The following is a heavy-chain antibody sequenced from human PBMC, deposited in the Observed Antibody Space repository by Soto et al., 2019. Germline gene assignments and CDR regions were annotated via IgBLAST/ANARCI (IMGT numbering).Heavy chain of an antibody. CDR3: ASRYSGYVLFDY. Sequence: QVQLVESGGGLVKPGGSLRLSCAASGFTFSDKYMSWIRQAPGKGLEWVSYISSSGSTIYYVDSVKGRFIISRDNAKNSLYLQLNSLRAEDTAVYYCASRYSGYVLFDYGGQGTLVTVSS. V-gene: IGHV3-11*01. D-gene: IGHD5-12*01. CDR1: GFTFSDKY. CDR2: ISSSGSTI. J-gene: IGHJ4*02.